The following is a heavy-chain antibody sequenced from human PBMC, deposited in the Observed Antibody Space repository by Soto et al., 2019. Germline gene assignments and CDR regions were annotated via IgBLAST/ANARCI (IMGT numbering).Heavy chain of an antibody. CDR3: ARLGYCSSTTYRGYSYGCYGMDV. V-gene: IGHV3-7*05. J-gene: IGHJ6*02. CDR2: IKQDGSEK. CDR1: GFTFSSYW. D-gene: IGHD2-2*01. Sequence: GGSLRLSCAASGFTFSSYWMSWVRQAPGKGLEWVANIKQDGSEKYYVDSVKGRFTISRDNAKNSLYLQMNSLRAEDTAVYYCARLGYCSSTTYRGYSYGCYGMDVWGQGTTVTVSS.